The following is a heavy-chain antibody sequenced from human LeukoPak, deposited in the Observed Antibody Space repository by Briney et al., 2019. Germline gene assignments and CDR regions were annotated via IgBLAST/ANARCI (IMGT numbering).Heavy chain of an antibody. J-gene: IGHJ3*02. CDR1: GVSISSGSYY. CDR3: ARGYDFWSGYQDAFDI. D-gene: IGHD3-3*01. V-gene: IGHV4-61*02. CDR2: IYTSGST. Sequence: SETLCLTCTVSGVSISSGSYYWSWIRQPAGKGLEWIGRIYTSGSTNYNPSLKSRVTISVDTSKNQFSLKLSSVTAADTAVYYCARGYDFWSGYQDAFDIWGQGTMVTVSS.